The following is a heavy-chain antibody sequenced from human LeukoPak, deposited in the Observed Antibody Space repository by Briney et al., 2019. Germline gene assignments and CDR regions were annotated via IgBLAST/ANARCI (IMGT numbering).Heavy chain of an antibody. CDR3: ARESYDSSGSYNAFDI. D-gene: IGHD3-22*01. CDR2: IIPIFGTA. Sequence: GASVKVSCKASGGTFSSYAISWVRQAPGQGLEWMGGIIPIFGTANYAQKFQGRVTITTDESTSTAYMELSSLRSEDTAVYYCARESYDSSGSYNAFDIWGQGTMVTVSS. V-gene: IGHV1-69*05. CDR1: GGTFSSYA. J-gene: IGHJ3*02.